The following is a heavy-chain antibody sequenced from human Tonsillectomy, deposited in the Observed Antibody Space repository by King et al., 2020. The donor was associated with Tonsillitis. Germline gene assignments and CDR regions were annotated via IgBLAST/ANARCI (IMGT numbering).Heavy chain of an antibody. Sequence: QLQLQESGPGVVKPSETLSLTCTVSGGSISSSDHYWAWIRQPPGKGLEWIGYMFYRDTIFYNPSLRSRITLSGGTSENRFALKLSSVTAADTAVYFCAGYVSGSFDYWGQGALVTVSS. D-gene: IGHD1-26*01. V-gene: IGHV4-39*01. CDR3: AGYVSGSFDY. CDR2: MFYRDTI. J-gene: IGHJ4*02. CDR1: GGSISSSDHY.